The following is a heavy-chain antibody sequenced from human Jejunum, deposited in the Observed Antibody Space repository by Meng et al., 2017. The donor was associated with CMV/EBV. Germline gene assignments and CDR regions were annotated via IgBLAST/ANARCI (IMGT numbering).Heavy chain of an antibody. CDR2: ISSSSGYI. Sequence: NLVRQAPGKGLAWVSSISSSSGYIYYADSVKGRFTVSRDNAKKSLYLYMNSLRAEDTAIYYCARDRRDDFWSGYYMETYYDFGMDVWGQGTTVTVSS. CDR3: ARDRRDDFWSGYYMETYYDFGMDV. V-gene: IGHV3-21*01. J-gene: IGHJ6*02. D-gene: IGHD3-3*01.